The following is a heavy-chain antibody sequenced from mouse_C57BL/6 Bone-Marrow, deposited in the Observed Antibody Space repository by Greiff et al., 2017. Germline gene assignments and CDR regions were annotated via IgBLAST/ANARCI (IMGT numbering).Heavy chain of an antibody. D-gene: IGHD1-1*01. V-gene: IGHV1-81*01. CDR3: DYYGSSYGAY. J-gene: IGHJ3*01. CDR1: GYTFTSYG. Sequence: VQLQQSGAELARPGASVKLSCKASGYTFTSYGISWVKQRTGQGLEWIGEIYPRSGNTYYNEKFKGKATLTADKSSSTAYMELRSLTSEDSAVYFCDYYGSSYGAYWGQGTLVTVSA. CDR2: IYPRSGNT.